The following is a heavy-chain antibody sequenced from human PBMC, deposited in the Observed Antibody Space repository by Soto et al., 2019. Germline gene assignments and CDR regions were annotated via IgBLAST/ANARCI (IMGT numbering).Heavy chain of an antibody. CDR3: AKGGYSYRTAY. D-gene: IGHD5-18*01. V-gene: IGHV3-23*01. Sequence: EVQLLESGGGLVQPGGSLRLSCAASGFTFNNYAMSWVRQAPGRGLEWVSAVVGSGGASYYADSVRGRFTIFRDNFKNTRYLQMNSLRAEETAVYYCAKGGYSYRTAYWGQGTLVTVSS. J-gene: IGHJ4*02. CDR1: GFTFNNYA. CDR2: VVGSGGAS.